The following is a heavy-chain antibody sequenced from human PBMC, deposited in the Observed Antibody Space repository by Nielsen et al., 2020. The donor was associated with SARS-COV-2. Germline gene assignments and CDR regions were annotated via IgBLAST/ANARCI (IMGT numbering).Heavy chain of an antibody. J-gene: IGHJ6*03. CDR1: GGSVSSNDW. V-gene: IGHV4-4*02. D-gene: IGHD2-2*01. CDR2: TYHSGST. Sequence: SETLSLTCAVSGGSVSSNDWWTWVRQSPGKGLEWIGFTYHSGSTNYNPSLKIQVTLSMDKSKRQFSLRLTSVSAADTAVYFCARGDLVVVPSPILGLGPFFYYFYLDVWGKGTTVIVSS. CDR3: ARGDLVVVPSPILGLGPFFYYFYLDV.